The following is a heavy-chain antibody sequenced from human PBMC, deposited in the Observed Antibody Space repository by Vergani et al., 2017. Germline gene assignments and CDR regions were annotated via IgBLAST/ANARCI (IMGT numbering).Heavy chain of an antibody. J-gene: IGHJ6*03. CDR1: GFSLNTRGVS. D-gene: IGHD1-7*01. V-gene: IGHV2-5*04. CDR3: VDRKTECGTTGCGYPFYDYCYVDV. CDR2: IYWNDDQ. Sequence: QITLKESGPTLVKPTQTLTLTCTFSGFSLNTRGVSVAWIRQPPGKALDWLALIYWNDDQHYSPSLNNRVTITKDTSKNQVVLTMTNMDYVDTGTYYCVDRKTECGTTGCGYPFYDYCYVDVWGKGTTVTVSS.